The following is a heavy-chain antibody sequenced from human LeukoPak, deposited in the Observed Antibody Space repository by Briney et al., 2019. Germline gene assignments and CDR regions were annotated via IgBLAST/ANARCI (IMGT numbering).Heavy chain of an antibody. V-gene: IGHV1-2*02. Sequence: ASVKVSCKASGYTFSGYYMHWVRQAPGQGLEWMGWINPNSGGTNFAQKFQGRVTMTRDTSISTAYMELSRLRLDDTAVYYCATGSYLYDAFDIRGQGTMVTVSS. D-gene: IGHD1-26*01. J-gene: IGHJ3*02. CDR1: GYTFSGYY. CDR2: INPNSGGT. CDR3: ATGSYLYDAFDI.